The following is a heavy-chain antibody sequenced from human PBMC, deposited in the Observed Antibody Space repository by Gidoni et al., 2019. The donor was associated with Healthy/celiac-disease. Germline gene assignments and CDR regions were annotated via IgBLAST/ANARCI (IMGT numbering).Heavy chain of an antibody. J-gene: IGHJ4*02. D-gene: IGHD4-17*01. CDR1: GFTFSSYG. Sequence: QVQLVESGGGVVQPGRSLRLSCAASGFTFSSYGMHWVRQAPGKGLEWVAVIWYDGSNKYYADSVKGRFSISRDNSKNTLYLQMNSLRAEDTAVYYCARGPAGLRVDYWGQGTLVTVSS. V-gene: IGHV3-33*01. CDR3: ARGPAGLRVDY. CDR2: IWYDGSNK.